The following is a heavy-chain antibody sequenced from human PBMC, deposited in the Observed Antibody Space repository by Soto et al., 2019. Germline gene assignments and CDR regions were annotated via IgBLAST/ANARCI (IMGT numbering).Heavy chain of an antibody. CDR3: ARLIETGTDYYYYGMDV. J-gene: IGHJ6*02. CDR2: ISSSSSTI. V-gene: IGHV3-48*02. CDR1: GFTFSSYS. Sequence: EVQLVESGGGLVQPGGSLRLSCAASGFTFSSYSMNWVRQAPGKGLEWVSYISSSSSTIYYADSVKGRFTISRDNAKNSLYLQMNSLRDEDTAVYYCARLIETGTDYYYYGMDVWGQGPTVTVSS. D-gene: IGHD1-1*01.